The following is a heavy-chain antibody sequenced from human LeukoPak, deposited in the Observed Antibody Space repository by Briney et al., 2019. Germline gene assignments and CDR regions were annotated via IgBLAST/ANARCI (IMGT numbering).Heavy chain of an antibody. CDR1: GGSISSYY. J-gene: IGHJ4*02. V-gene: IGHV4-59*01. CDR2: IYYSGST. CDR3: ARGLEQLLWFGETPAWFDY. Sequence: PSETLSLTCTVSGGSISSYYWSWIRQPPGKGLEWIGYIYYSGSTNYNPSLKSRVTISVGTSKNQFSLKLSSVTAADTAVYYCARGLEQLLWFGETPAWFDYWGQGTLVTVSS. D-gene: IGHD3-10*01.